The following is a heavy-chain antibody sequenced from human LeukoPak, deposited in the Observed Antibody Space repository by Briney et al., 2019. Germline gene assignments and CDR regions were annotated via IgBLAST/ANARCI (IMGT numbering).Heavy chain of an antibody. Sequence: SETLSLTCTVSGGSISNYYWSWIRQPPGKGLEWIGYIYYSGSTNYNPSLKSRVTISVDTSKNQFSLKLSSVTAADTAVYYCARSYSSSWDWFDPWGQGTLVTVSS. J-gene: IGHJ5*02. D-gene: IGHD6-13*01. CDR2: IYYSGST. CDR3: ARSYSSSWDWFDP. V-gene: IGHV4-59*01. CDR1: GGSISNYY.